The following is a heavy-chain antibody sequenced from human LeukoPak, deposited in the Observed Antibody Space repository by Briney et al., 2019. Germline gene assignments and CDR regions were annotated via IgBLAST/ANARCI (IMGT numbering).Heavy chain of an antibody. V-gene: IGHV4-4*02. J-gene: IGHJ4*02. CDR3: ARGGRGYCSGGSCYSDYFDY. Sequence: PSETLSLTCAVSGGSISSSNWWSWVRQPPGKGLEWIGEIYHSGSTNYNPSLKSRVTISVDKSKNQFSLKLSSVTAADTAVYYCARGGRGYCSGGSCYSDYFDYWGQGTLVTVSS. CDR2: IYHSGST. D-gene: IGHD2-15*01. CDR1: GGSISSSNW.